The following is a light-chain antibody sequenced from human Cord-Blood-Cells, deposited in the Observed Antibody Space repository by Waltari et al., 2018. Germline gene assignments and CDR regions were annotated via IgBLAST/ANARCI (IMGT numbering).Light chain of an antibody. CDR3: SSYTSSSTVV. V-gene: IGLV2-14*01. CDR1: SSDVGGYKY. J-gene: IGLJ2*01. Sequence: QSALTQPASVSGSPGQSITISCTGTSSDVGGYKYVSWYQQHPVKAPKLIIYDVTNRPSGVSNRFSGSKSGNTASLTISGLQAEDEADYYCSSYTSSSTVVFGGGTKLTVL. CDR2: DVT.